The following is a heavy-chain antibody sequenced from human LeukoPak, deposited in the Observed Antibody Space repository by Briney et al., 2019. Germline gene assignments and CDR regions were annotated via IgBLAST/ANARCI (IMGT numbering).Heavy chain of an antibody. D-gene: IGHD4-17*01. Sequence: SVNVSCKASGYTFTGYYMHWVRQAPGQGLEWMGWINPNSGGTNYAQKFQGRVTMTRDTSISTAYMELSRLRSDDTAVYYCARENGDYWTRNYYSGMDFWGQGPTVTVSS. CDR3: ARENGDYWTRNYYSGMDF. J-gene: IGHJ6*02. CDR2: INPNSGGT. CDR1: GYTFTGYY. V-gene: IGHV1-2*02.